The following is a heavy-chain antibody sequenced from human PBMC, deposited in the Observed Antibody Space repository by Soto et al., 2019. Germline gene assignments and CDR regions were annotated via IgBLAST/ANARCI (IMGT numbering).Heavy chain of an antibody. CDR2: ISGSGGST. J-gene: IGHJ4*02. V-gene: IGHV3-23*01. Sequence: EVQLLESGGGLVQPGGSLRLSCAASGFTFSSYAMSWVRQAPGKGLEWVSAISGSGGSTYYADSVKGRFTISRDNSKNTLYLPMNSLRAEDTAVYYSAKHMTYCSSTSCSNFDYWGQGTLVTVSS. CDR1: GFTFSSYA. D-gene: IGHD2-2*01. CDR3: AKHMTYCSSTSCSNFDY.